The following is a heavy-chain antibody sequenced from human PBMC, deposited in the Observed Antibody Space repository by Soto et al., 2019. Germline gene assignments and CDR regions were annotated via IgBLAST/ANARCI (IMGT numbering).Heavy chain of an antibody. CDR1: RYTFTSYG. Sequence: ASVKVSCKASRYTFTSYGISWVRQAPGQGLEWMGWISAYNGNTNYAQKLQGRVTMTTDTSTSTAYMELRSLRSDDTAVYYCAVEGIAAAGDDFDYWGQGTLVTVSS. V-gene: IGHV1-18*01. CDR2: ISAYNGNT. J-gene: IGHJ4*02. D-gene: IGHD6-13*01. CDR3: AVEGIAAAGDDFDY.